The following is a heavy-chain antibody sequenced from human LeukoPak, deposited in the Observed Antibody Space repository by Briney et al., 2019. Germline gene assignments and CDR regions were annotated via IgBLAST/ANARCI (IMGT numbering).Heavy chain of an antibody. V-gene: IGHV1-2*02. Sequence: ASVKVPCKASGYTFTGYYMHWVRQAPGQGLEWMGWINPNSGGTNYAQKFQGRVTMTRDTSISTAYMELSSLRSEDTAVYYCARDWGYCSGGSCYRGAFDIWGQGTMVTVSS. J-gene: IGHJ3*02. CDR2: INPNSGGT. CDR3: ARDWGYCSGGSCYRGAFDI. CDR1: GYTFTGYY. D-gene: IGHD2-15*01.